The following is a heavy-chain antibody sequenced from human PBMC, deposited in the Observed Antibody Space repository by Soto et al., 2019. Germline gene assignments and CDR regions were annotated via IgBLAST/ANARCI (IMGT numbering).Heavy chain of an antibody. J-gene: IGHJ3*02. CDR3: ARAVEMATNRDAFDI. D-gene: IGHD5-12*01. CDR2: INPTSGST. Sequence: QVQLVQSGAEVKKPGASVKVSCKASGYTFTSYNLHWVRRAPGQGLEWMGIINPTSGSTSYAQKFQGGVTMTRDTSTSTVYMELRSLRSDDTAVYYCARAVEMATNRDAFDIWGQGTMVTVSS. V-gene: IGHV1-46*01. CDR1: GYTFTSYN.